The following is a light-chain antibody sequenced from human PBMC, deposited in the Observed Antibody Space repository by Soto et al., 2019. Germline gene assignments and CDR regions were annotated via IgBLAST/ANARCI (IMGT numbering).Light chain of an antibody. V-gene: IGKV3-20*01. CDR3: QQYGVSPLMFT. CDR2: GAS. Sequence: EIVLVQSPGTLSLSPGERATLSCRASQSVSNNYLAWYQQKPGQAPRLLIYGASSRATGVPDRFSGSGTGQDFSLTITRLEPEDFAVYYCQQYGVSPLMFTFGQGTKVGVK. CDR1: QSVSNNY. J-gene: IGKJ2*01.